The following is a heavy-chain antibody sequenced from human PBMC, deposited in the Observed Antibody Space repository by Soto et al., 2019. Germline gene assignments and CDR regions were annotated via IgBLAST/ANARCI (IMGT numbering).Heavy chain of an antibody. D-gene: IGHD2-8*01. J-gene: IGHJ6*02. Sequence: SQTLSLTCAISGDSVSSNSAAWNWIRQSPSRGLEWLGRAYYRSKWYNDYAVSVKSRITINPDTSKNQFSLQLNSVTPEDTAVYYCARDCTNGVCYPSYHYGMDVWGQGTTVTVSS. CDR1: GDSVSSNSAA. CDR3: ARDCTNGVCYPSYHYGMDV. CDR2: AYYRSKWYN. V-gene: IGHV6-1*01.